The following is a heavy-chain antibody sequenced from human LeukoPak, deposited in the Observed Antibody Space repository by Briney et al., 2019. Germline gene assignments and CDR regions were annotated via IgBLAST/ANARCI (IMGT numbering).Heavy chain of an antibody. D-gene: IGHD3-10*01. CDR3: ARVRTMVRGLGDFGY. Sequence: ASVTVSCKPSGYTYSNHAIHWVRQAPGQGLEWMGWINTNTGTPTYAQGFTGRFVFSLDTSVSTAYLQSSSLKAEDTAVYYCARVRTMVRGLGDFGYWGQGTLVTVSS. V-gene: IGHV7-4-1*02. J-gene: IGHJ4*02. CDR1: GYTYSNHA. CDR2: INTNTGTP.